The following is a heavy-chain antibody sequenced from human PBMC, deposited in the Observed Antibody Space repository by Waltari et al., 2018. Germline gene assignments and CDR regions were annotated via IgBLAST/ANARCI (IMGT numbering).Heavy chain of an antibody. Sequence: QLQLQESGPGLVKPSATLSLTCTVSGRSISSSSYYWGWIRQPPGKGLEWIGSIYYSGSTYDNPSLKSRVTISVDTSKNQFSLKLSSVTAADTAVYYCASGITPQHWGQGTLVTVSS. CDR3: ASGITPQH. CDR1: GRSISSSSYY. J-gene: IGHJ1*01. CDR2: IYYSGST. V-gene: IGHV4-39*01. D-gene: IGHD3-10*01.